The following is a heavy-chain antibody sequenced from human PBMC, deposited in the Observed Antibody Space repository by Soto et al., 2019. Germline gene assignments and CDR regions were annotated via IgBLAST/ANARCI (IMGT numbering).Heavy chain of an antibody. CDR1: WYRFTNYW. J-gene: IGHJ5*02. CDR3: ARCAYSGSLNGFDP. V-gene: IGHV5-51*01. D-gene: IGHD1-26*01. Sequence: RGGFLKISWRGSWYRFTNYWLGWVRQRPGKGREWMGIIYPGSPDARYSPSFQGEVTISADKSINTANLQWSSLKASDTAIYYCARCAYSGSLNGFDPWGQGTLVTVSS. CDR2: IYPGSPDA.